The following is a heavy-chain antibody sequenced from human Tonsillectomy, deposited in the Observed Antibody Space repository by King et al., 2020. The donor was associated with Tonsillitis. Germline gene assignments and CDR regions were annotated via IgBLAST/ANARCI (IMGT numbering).Heavy chain of an antibody. J-gene: IGHJ3*02. Sequence: VQLQQSGPGLVKPSQTLSLTCAISGDSVSSNSAAWNWIRQSPSRGLEWLGRTYYRSKWYNDYAVSVKSRITINPDTSKNQFSLQLNSVTPEDTAVYYCARVPQRLSWGFVSAQMWDDAFDIWGQGTMVTVSS. CDR3: ARVPQRLSWGFVSAQMWDDAFDI. D-gene: IGHD7-27*01. CDR1: GDSVSSNSAA. V-gene: IGHV6-1*01. CDR2: TYYRSKWYN.